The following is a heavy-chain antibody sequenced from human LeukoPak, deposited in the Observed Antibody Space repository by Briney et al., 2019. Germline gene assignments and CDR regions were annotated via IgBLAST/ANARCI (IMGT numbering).Heavy chain of an antibody. J-gene: IGHJ6*02. CDR1: GFTFSSYA. CDR2: ISYDGSNK. D-gene: IGHD4-11*01. CDR3: ARDPVTTVLGRLSYYYYYYGMDV. V-gene: IGHV3-30-3*01. Sequence: GGSLRLSCAASGFTFSSYAMHWVRQAPGKGLEWVAVISYDGSNKYYADSVKGRFTISRDNSKNTLYLQMNSLRAEDTAVYYCARDPVTTVLGRLSYYYYYYGMDVWGQGTTVTVSS.